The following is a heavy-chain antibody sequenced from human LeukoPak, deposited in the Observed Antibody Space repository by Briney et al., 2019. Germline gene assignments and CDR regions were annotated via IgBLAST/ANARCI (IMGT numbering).Heavy chain of an antibody. CDR3: AGGGWDPSFGVVTHIDA. V-gene: IGHV3-74*01. CDR1: GFTFSGYW. CDR2: IDNDGHGI. D-gene: IGHD3-3*01. J-gene: IGHJ6*03. Sequence: EGSLRLSCVTSGFTFSGYWMHWVRQGPEKGLELVSRIDNDGHGIIYADSVKGRFTTSRDNVKNTLYLQMNSLRVEDTAVYCAAGGGWDPSFGVVTHIDAWGKGTTVVVS.